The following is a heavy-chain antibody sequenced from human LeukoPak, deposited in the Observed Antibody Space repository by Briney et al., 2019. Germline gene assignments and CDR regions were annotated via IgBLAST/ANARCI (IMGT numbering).Heavy chain of an antibody. Sequence: SETLSLTCAVSGGSISSDNWWSWVRQPPGEGLEWIGEIYHSGSTNYNPSLKSRVTISVDKSKNQFSLKLSSVTAADTAVYYCARGEAAAGSWWFDPWGQGTLVTVSS. J-gene: IGHJ5*02. D-gene: IGHD6-13*01. CDR3: ARGEAAAGSWWFDP. CDR1: GGSISSDNW. CDR2: IYHSGST. V-gene: IGHV4-4*02.